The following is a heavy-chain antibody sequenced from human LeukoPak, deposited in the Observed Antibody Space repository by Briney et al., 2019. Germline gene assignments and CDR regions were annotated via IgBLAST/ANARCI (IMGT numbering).Heavy chain of an antibody. CDR1: GFTFDDYG. V-gene: IGHV3-20*04. Sequence: GGSLRLSCAASGFTFDDYGMSWVRQAPGKGLEWVSGINWNGGSTGYADSVKGRFTISRDNAKNSLYLQMNSLRAEDTALYYCARVKIAYDFWSGYLPFDPWGQRTLVTVSS. CDR3: ARVKIAYDFWSGYLPFDP. D-gene: IGHD3-3*01. J-gene: IGHJ5*02. CDR2: INWNGGST.